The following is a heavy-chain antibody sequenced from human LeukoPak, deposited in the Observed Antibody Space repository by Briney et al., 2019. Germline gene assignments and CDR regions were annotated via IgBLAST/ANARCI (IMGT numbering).Heavy chain of an antibody. V-gene: IGHV1-69*13. CDR1: GGTSSSYA. CDR2: IIPIFGTA. D-gene: IGHD5-18*01. J-gene: IGHJ4*02. CDR3: ARSEGGYSYGHPC. Sequence: SVKVSCKASGGTSSSYAISWVRQAPGQGLEWMGGIIPIFGTANYAQKFQGRVTITADESTSTAYMELSSLRSEDTAVYYCARSEGGYSYGHPCWGQGTLVTVSS.